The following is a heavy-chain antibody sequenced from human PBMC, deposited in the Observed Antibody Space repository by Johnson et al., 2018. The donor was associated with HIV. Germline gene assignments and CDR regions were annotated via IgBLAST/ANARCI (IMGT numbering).Heavy chain of an antibody. D-gene: IGHD5-24*01. V-gene: IGHV3-66*01. CDR1: GFTVSSNY. CDR3: GRERKVEMATILSDAFDI. CDR2: IYRGDIT. Sequence: VQLVESGGRLVQPGGSLRLSCATSGFTVSSNYMTWVRQAPGKGLEWVSIIYRGDITYYATSVKGRFTISRNNSKNTLYLQMGSMRAEDMAVYYCGRERKVEMATILSDAFDIWGQGTMVTVSS. J-gene: IGHJ3*02.